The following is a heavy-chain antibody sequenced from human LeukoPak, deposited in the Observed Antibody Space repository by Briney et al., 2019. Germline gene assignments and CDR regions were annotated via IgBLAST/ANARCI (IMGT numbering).Heavy chain of an antibody. V-gene: IGHV1-2*02. Sequence: GGSVTVSCTASGYTFTAHYIHWMRQGPGRGLEWVGWINPNTGGTEFAQNVQGRVTMTRDTSINTVYMELNRLTSDDTAVFYCAREAADSSVCDFWGQGSLVTVSS. CDR3: AREAADSSVCDF. J-gene: IGHJ4*02. CDR1: GYTFTAHY. D-gene: IGHD2-8*01. CDR2: INPNTGGT.